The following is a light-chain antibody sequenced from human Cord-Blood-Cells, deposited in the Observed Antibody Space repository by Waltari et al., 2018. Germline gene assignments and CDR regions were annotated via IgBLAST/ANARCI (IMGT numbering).Light chain of an antibody. V-gene: IGKV2-28*01. CDR3: MQALQTPRT. CDR1: QSLLHSNGYNY. J-gene: IGKJ1*01. CDR2: LGS. Sequence: PLSLPVTPGEPASISCRSSQSLLHSNGYNYLDWYLQKPGQSPQLLIYLGSNRASGVPDRFSGSGSGTDFTLKISRVEAEDVGVYYCMQALQTPRTFGQGTKVEIK.